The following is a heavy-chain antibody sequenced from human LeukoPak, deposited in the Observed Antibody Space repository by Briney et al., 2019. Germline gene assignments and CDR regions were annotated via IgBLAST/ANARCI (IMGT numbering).Heavy chain of an antibody. D-gene: IGHD4-23*01. Sequence: ASVKVSCKASGYTFTSYGISWVRQAPGQGLEWMGWISAYNGNTNYAQKLQGWVTMTRDTSISTAYMELSRLRSDDTAVYYCARGEGYGGIYGMDVWGQGTTVTVSS. V-gene: IGHV1-18*01. CDR1: GYTFTSYG. CDR3: ARGEGYGGIYGMDV. CDR2: ISAYNGNT. J-gene: IGHJ6*02.